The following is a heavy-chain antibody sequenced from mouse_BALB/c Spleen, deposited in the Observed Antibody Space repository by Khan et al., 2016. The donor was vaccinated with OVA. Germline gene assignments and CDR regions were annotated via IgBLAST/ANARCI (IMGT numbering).Heavy chain of an antibody. J-gene: IGHJ3*01. D-gene: IGHD2-2*01. CDR1: GYSFTSYY. Sequence: EVELVESGPELMKPGASVKISCKASGYSFTSYYIHWVMQSHGTSLEWIGYIDPFSGGTTYNQKFKGKATLTVDKSSSTAYIHLINLTSEDSAVYYCTSPGYVAWFTYWGQGTLVTVSA. CDR2: IDPFSGGT. CDR3: TSPGYVAWFTY. V-gene: IGHV1S135*01.